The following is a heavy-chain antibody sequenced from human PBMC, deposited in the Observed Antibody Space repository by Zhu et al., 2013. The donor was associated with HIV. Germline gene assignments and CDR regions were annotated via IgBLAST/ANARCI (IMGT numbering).Heavy chain of an antibody. CDR1: GYTFTGYY. D-gene: IGHD3-3*01. Sequence: QVQLVQSGAEVKKPGASVKVSCKASGYTFTGYYMHWVRQAPGQGLEWMGWINPNSGGTNYAQKFQGWVTMTRDKSFNSAYLQWSSLKASDTAMYYCARQAYEFDVFDMWGQGTMVTVSS. CDR2: INPNSGGT. J-gene: IGHJ3*02. V-gene: IGHV1-2*04. CDR3: ARQAYEFDVFDM.